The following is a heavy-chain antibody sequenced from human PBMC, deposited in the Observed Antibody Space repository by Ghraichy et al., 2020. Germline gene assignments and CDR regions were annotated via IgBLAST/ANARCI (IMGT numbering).Heavy chain of an antibody. V-gene: IGHV3-23*01. Sequence: SCAASGFTFSSSAMRWVRQAPGKGLEWVSAISGSGDDTSYADSVKGRFTMSRDNSKNTLYLQMNSLRAEDTAVYYCAKRHGDYDYFDYWGQGTLVTVSS. CDR1: GFTFSSSA. D-gene: IGHD4-17*01. J-gene: IGHJ4*02. CDR2: ISGSGDDT. CDR3: AKRHGDYDYFDY.